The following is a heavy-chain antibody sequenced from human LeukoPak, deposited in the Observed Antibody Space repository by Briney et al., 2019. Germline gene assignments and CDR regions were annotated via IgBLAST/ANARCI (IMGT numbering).Heavy chain of an antibody. CDR3: VRDLVLVDTPGDDFDY. CDR1: GFTFSSYE. D-gene: IGHD2-8*02. Sequence: GGSLRLSCAASGFTFSSYEMNWVRQAPGKGLEWVARINPNSRIITYADSVKGRFTISRDNAKNTVYLQMNSLLAEDTAVYYCVRDLVLVDTPGDDFDYWGQGTLVTVSS. J-gene: IGHJ4*02. V-gene: IGHV3-74*03. CDR2: INPNSRII.